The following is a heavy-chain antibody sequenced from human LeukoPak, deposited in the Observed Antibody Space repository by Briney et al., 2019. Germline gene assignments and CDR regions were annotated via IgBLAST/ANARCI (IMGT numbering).Heavy chain of an antibody. CDR3: ATSGYSCSWYYFDY. J-gene: IGHJ4*02. Sequence: GGSLRLSCAASGFTVSSNYISWVRHAPGKGLGWASVMCSGGSTYNSDSVKAQFPISRDNSKNKCYFQMNSLRAKDTPAYYCATSGYSCSWYYFDYWGQGTLVTVSS. D-gene: IGHD6-13*01. CDR1: GFTVSSNY. CDR2: MCSGGST. V-gene: IGHV3-53*01.